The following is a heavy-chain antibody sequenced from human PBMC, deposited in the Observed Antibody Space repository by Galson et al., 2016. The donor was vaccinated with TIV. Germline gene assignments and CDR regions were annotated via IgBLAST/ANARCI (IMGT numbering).Heavy chain of an antibody. V-gene: IGHV1-69*04. CDR1: GGTFSSYD. J-gene: IGHJ4*02. D-gene: IGHD3-3*02. Sequence: SVKVSCKASGGTFSSYDISWLRQIPGQGFEWMGRINPAVGLIKYAERFQGRFTITAAYMELSSLRSEDTAVYYCSSASHLVPTVHHYWCQGTLVTVSS. CDR3: SSASHLVPTVHHY. CDR2: INPAVGLI.